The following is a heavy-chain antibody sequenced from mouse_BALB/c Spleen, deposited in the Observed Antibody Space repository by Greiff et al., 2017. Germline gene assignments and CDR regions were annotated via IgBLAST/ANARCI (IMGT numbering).Heavy chain of an antibody. V-gene: IGHV5-6-5*01. J-gene: IGHJ3*01. CDR2: ISSGGST. Sequence: EVHLVESGGGLVKPGGSLKLSCAASGFTFSSYAMSWVRQTPEKRLEWVASISSGGSTYYPDSVKGRFTISRDNARNILYLQMSSLRSEDTAMYYCARRDYDPFAYWGQGTLVTVSA. CDR3: ARRDYDPFAY. D-gene: IGHD2-4*01. CDR1: GFTFSSYA.